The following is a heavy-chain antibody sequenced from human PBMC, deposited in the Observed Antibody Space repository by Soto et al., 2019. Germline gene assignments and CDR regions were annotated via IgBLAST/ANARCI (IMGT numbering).Heavy chain of an antibody. J-gene: IGHJ4*02. CDR1: GFPFSSFS. D-gene: IGHD5-12*01. CDR2: ISPGGNCV. Sequence: EVQVVESGGGLVKPGGSLRLACAASGFPFSSFSWNWVRQAPGRGLEWVSSISPGGNCVYYAASVKGRFTISSDNARKSLYLQMNNRGAEDAAVCYCAGPGGPRGYDLIEYWGQGTLVTVSS. V-gene: IGHV3-21*02. CDR3: AGPGGPRGYDLIEY.